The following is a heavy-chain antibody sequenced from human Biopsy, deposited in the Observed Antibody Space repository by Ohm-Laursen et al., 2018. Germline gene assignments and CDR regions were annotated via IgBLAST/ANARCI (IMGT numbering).Heavy chain of an antibody. J-gene: IGHJ3*02. Sequence: ASVKVSCKASGYIFTTSGISWVRQAPGQGLEWMGWISSYNDNTNYAKKFQDRVTMSADTSTATASMELRTLRSDDTAVYYCARGGTLVVVPTAVLHSFDIWGQGTMVTVSS. V-gene: IGHV1-18*01. CDR3: ARGGTLVVVPTAVLHSFDI. CDR1: GYIFTTSG. D-gene: IGHD2-2*01. CDR2: ISSYNDNT.